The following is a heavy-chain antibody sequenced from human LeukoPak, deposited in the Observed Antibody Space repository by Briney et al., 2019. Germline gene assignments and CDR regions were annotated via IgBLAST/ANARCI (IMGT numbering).Heavy chain of an antibody. D-gene: IGHD4-17*01. Sequence: SETLCLTCTVSDGSVSNYYWSWIRQPPGKGLEWIGYISYIGSTNYKPTLKSRVTISVDTSKNQFSLKLSSVAAAYTAVYYCARDPTSVTKGFDIWRQGTRVTVSS. V-gene: IGHV4-59*02. CDR3: ARDPTSVTKGFDI. CDR1: DGSVSNYY. J-gene: IGHJ3*02. CDR2: ISYIGST.